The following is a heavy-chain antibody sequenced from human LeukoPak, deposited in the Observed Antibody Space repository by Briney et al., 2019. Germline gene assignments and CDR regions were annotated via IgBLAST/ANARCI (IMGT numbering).Heavy chain of an antibody. CDR1: GGSISSGSYY. V-gene: IGHV4-39*01. CDR3: ARHRGGYSSGWADY. CDR2: IYYSGST. D-gene: IGHD6-19*01. Sequence: SETLSLTCTVSGGSISSGSYYWGWIRQPPGKGLEWIGSIYYSGSTYYNPSLKSRVTISVDTSKNQFSLKLSSVTAADTAVYYCARHRGGYSSGWADYWGQGTLVTVSS. J-gene: IGHJ4*02.